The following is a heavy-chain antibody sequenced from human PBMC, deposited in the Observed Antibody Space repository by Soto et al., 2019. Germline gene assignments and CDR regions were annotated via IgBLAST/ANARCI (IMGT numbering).Heavy chain of an antibody. D-gene: IGHD3-22*01. CDR2: IKSKTDGGTT. CDR3: ARLTLAQDSSGYHIFDY. CDR1: GFTFSNAW. V-gene: IGHV3-15*07. Sequence: PGGSLRLSCAASGFTFSNAWMNWVRQAPGKGLEWVGRIKSKTDGGTTDYAAPVKGRFTISRDDSKNTLYLQMSSLKASDSAMYYCARLTLAQDSSGYHIFDYWGLGTLVTVSS. J-gene: IGHJ4*02.